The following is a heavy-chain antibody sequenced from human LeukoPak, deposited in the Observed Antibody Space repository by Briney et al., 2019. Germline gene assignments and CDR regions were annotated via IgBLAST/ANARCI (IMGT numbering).Heavy chain of an antibody. CDR1: GGSISSTSYY. Sequence: SETLSLTCTVSGGSISSTSYYWGWIRQPPGKGLEWIGNIYYGGSTYYSPSLNSRLTMSVDTSRNHFSLKLSSVTAADTAVYYCARHSYSSGWHAHFDYWGQGTVVAVSS. V-gene: IGHV4-39*01. CDR3: ARHSYSSGWHAHFDY. J-gene: IGHJ4*02. CDR2: IYYGGST. D-gene: IGHD6-19*01.